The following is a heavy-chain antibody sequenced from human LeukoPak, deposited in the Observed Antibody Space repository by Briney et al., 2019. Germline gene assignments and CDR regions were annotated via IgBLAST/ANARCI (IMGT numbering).Heavy chain of an antibody. CDR2: MNPNSGNT. Sequence: ASVKLSCKSSGYTFTSYDINWVRQATGQGLEWMGWMNPNSGNTGYAQKFQGRVTMTRNTSISTAYMELSSLRSEDTAVYYCARRSGWYYFDYWGQGTLVTVSS. CDR1: GYTFTSYD. J-gene: IGHJ4*02. D-gene: IGHD6-19*01. CDR3: ARRSGWYYFDY. V-gene: IGHV1-8*01.